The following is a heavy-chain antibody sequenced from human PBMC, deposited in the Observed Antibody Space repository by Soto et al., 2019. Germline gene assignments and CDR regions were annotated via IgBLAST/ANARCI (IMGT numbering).Heavy chain of an antibody. J-gene: IGHJ4*02. D-gene: IGHD3-22*01. CDR2: INPSGGRT. Sequence: QVQLVQSGAEVKKPGASVKVSCKASGYIFTNHYIHWVRQAPGQGLEWMGIINPSGGRTNYLQKCQGRVTMTRDTSTSTVYMELSSMRSEDTAVYFCARADYDDSSGFYYDYWGQGTLVTVSS. CDR1: GYIFTNHY. CDR3: ARADYDDSSGFYYDY. V-gene: IGHV1-46*01.